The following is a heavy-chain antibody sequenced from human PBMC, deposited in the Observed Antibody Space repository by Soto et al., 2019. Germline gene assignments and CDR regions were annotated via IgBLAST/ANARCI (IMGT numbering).Heavy chain of an antibody. Sequence: EVQLLESGGGLVQPGGSLRLSCAASGFTFSSYAMSWVRLAPGKGLAWFSSIGGSGGTYYADSVKGRFTISRDNSKNMLYLHLNSLRAEDTAMYYCAKGQGWSYYYDSWGQGPLVTVSS. CDR2: IGGSGGT. D-gene: IGHD2-15*01. CDR1: GFTFSSYA. V-gene: IGHV3-23*01. CDR3: AKGQGWSYYYDS. J-gene: IGHJ4*02.